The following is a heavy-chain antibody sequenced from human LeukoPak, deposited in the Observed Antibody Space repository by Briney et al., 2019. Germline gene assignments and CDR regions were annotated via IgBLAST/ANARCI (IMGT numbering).Heavy chain of an antibody. Sequence: ASVKVSCKASGYTFITYNIHWVRHGPGPGLGWMGIINPSGDSTSYAQKFQGRVTMTRDTSTSTVYMELSSLTSEGTAVYYCARRYSDYAETALDYWGQGTLVTVSS. D-gene: IGHD5-12*01. CDR2: INPSGDST. V-gene: IGHV1-46*01. CDR3: ARRYSDYAETALDY. J-gene: IGHJ4*02. CDR1: GYTFITYN.